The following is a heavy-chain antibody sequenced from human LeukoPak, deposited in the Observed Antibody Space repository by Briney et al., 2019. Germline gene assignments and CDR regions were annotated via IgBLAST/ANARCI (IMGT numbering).Heavy chain of an antibody. CDR3: ARGLVAVVVTAAPFDY. D-gene: IGHD2-21*02. CDR2: INHSGST. V-gene: IGHV4-34*01. Sequence: SETLSLTCAVYGGSFSGYYWSWIRQPPGKGLEWIGEINHSGSTNYNPSLKSRVTISVGTSKNQFSLKLSSVTAADTAVYYCARGLVAVVVTAAPFDYWGQGTLVTVSS. CDR1: GGSFSGYY. J-gene: IGHJ4*02.